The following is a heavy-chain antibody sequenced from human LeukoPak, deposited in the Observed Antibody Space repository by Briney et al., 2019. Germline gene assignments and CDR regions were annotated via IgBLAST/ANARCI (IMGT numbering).Heavy chain of an antibody. CDR2: ISYDGSNK. J-gene: IGHJ4*02. Sequence: GGSLRLSCAASGFTFSSYAMHWVRQAPGKGLEWVAVISYDGSNKYYADSVKGRFTISRDNSKNTLYLQMNSLRAGDTAVYYCAKGKGYSSQPLDYWGQGTLVTVSS. V-gene: IGHV3-30*07. D-gene: IGHD6-13*01. CDR1: GFTFSSYA. CDR3: AKGKGYSSQPLDY.